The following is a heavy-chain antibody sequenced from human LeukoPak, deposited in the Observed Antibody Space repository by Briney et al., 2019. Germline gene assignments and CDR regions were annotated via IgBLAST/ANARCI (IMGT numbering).Heavy chain of an antibody. Sequence: GGSLRLSCAASGFTFKNYAMYWVRQAPGKGLEWVSAIIESGESTYYTDSVKGRFTISRDNSKNTLYLQMNSLRAEDTAVYYCAKDARRPIVGTPPPDYWGQGTLVTVSS. J-gene: IGHJ4*02. V-gene: IGHV3-23*01. D-gene: IGHD1-26*01. CDR2: IIESGEST. CDR1: GFTFKNYA. CDR3: AKDARRPIVGTPPPDY.